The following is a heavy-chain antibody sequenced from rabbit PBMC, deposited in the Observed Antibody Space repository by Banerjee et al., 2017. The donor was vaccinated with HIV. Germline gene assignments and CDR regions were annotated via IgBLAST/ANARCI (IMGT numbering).Heavy chain of an antibody. CDR2: IYSSNGDK. CDR3: ARDLAGVIGWNFNL. V-gene: IGHV1S47*01. J-gene: IGHJ4*01. CDR1: GSDISSNA. D-gene: IGHD4-1*01. Sequence: QEQLVESGGGLVQPEGSLTLTCKASGSDISSNAMCWVRQAPGKGLELIACIYSSNGDKWYASWVNGLFTISRSTSLNTVDLQMTSLTAADTATYFCARDLAGVIGWNFNLWGQGTL.